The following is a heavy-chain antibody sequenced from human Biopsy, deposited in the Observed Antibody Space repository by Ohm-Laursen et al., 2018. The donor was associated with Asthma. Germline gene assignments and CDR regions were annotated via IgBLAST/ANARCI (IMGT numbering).Heavy chain of an antibody. V-gene: IGHV1-69*01. CDR3: ARGYSGSDRIVYYYSGLEV. D-gene: IGHD5-12*01. CDR1: GDSFRNYA. CDR2: LIPVLGTP. J-gene: IGHJ6*02. Sequence: GPSVKVSCKASGDSFRNYAISWVRQAPGQGLEWMGGLIPVLGTPDHAQMFEGRVTITADESTSTAYMELSSLSSEDTAVYYCARGYSGSDRIVYYYSGLEVWGQGTTVTVSS.